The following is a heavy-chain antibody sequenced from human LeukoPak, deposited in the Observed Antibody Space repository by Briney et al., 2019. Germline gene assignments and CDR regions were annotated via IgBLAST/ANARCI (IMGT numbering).Heavy chain of an antibody. D-gene: IGHD5-24*01. Sequence: GGSLRLSCAASGFTFSSYAMHWVRQAPGKGLEWVAVISYDGSNKYYADSVKGRFTISRVNANNSVFLEMNSLRVEDTAVYYCVRGRDGSYWGQGTQVTVSS. CDR2: ISYDGSNK. CDR3: VRGRDGSY. V-gene: IGHV3-30*14. J-gene: IGHJ4*02. CDR1: GFTFSSYA.